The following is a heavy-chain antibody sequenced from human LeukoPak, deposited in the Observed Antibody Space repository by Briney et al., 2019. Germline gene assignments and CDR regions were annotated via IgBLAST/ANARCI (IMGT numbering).Heavy chain of an antibody. V-gene: IGHV3-23*01. CDR3: AKEKISYTSSSGQGY. D-gene: IGHD6-6*01. J-gene: IGHJ4*02. CDR2: ISGGGGTT. CDR1: GFNFNSYA. Sequence: GGSLRLSCAASGFNFNSYAMTWVRQAPGRGLEWVSAISGGGGTTYCADSVKGRFTISRDNSKNTLYLQMNSLRAEDTAVYYCAKEKISYTSSSGQGYWGQGTLVTVSS.